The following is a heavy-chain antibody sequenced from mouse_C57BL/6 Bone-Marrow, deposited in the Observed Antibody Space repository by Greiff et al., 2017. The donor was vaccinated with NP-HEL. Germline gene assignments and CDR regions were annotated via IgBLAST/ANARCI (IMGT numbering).Heavy chain of an antibody. D-gene: IGHD1-1*01. V-gene: IGHV1-53*01. CDR2: INPSNGGT. CDR1: GYTFTSYW. Sequence: QVQLQQSGTELVKPGASVKLSCKASGYTFTSYWMHWVKQRPGQGLEWIGNINPSNGGTNYNEKFKSKATLTVDKSSSTAYMQLSSLTSEDSAVYYCARSGITTVVAKAYWGQGTLVTVSA. CDR3: ARSGITTVVAKAY. J-gene: IGHJ3*01.